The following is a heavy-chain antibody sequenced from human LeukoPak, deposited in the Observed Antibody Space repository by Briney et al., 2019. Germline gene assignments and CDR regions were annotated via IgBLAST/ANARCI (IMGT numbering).Heavy chain of an antibody. D-gene: IGHD5-18*01. V-gene: IGHV5-10-1*01. J-gene: IGHJ4*02. CDR1: RYSFTSYW. CDR2: IDPSDSYT. Sequence: GESLRISCKGSRYSFTSYWISWVRQMPGKGLEWMGRIDPSDSYTNYSPSFQGHVTISADKSISTAYLQWSSLKALDTAMYYCARQGPYSYGFDYWGQGTLVTVSS. CDR3: ARQGPYSYGFDY.